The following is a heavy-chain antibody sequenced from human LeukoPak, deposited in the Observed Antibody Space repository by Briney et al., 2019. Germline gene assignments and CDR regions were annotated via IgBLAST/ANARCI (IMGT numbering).Heavy chain of an antibody. CDR1: GFTFSSYV. Sequence: PGGSLRLSCAASGFTFSSYVMHWVRQAPGKGLEWVAVISYDGSNKYYADSVKGRFTISRDNSKNTLYLQMNSLRAEDTAVYYCARDNVDLDDFWSGYYILRYNWFDPWGQGTLVTVSS. D-gene: IGHD3-3*01. CDR2: ISYDGSNK. J-gene: IGHJ5*02. V-gene: IGHV3-30-3*01. CDR3: ARDNVDLDDFWSGYYILRYNWFDP.